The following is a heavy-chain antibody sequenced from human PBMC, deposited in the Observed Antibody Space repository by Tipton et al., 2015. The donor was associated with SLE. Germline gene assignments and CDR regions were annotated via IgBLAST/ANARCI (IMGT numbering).Heavy chain of an antibody. J-gene: IGHJ5*02. CDR1: GGSFSGYY. CDR2: INHSGST. V-gene: IGHV4-34*01. Sequence: TLSLTCAVYGGSFSGYYWSWIRQPPGKGLEWIGEINHSGSTNYNPSLKSRVTISVDTSKNQFSLKLSSVTAADTAVYYCARGYGDYSNWFDPWGRGPLVTVSS. D-gene: IGHD4-17*01. CDR3: ARGYGDYSNWFDP.